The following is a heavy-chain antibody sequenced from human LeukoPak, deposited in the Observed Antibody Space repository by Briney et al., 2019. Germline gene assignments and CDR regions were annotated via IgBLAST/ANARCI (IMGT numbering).Heavy chain of an antibody. CDR2: ISSSSSYI. V-gene: IGHV3-21*01. D-gene: IGHD3-10*01. J-gene: IGHJ4*02. CDR3: ARAWFGELWARPLFDY. Sequence: GGSLRLSCAASGVTFSSYSMNWVRQAPGKGLEWVSSISSSSSYIYYADSVKGRFTISRDNAKNSLYLQMNSLRAEDTAVYYCARAWFGELWARPLFDYWGQGTLVTVSS. CDR1: GVTFSSYS.